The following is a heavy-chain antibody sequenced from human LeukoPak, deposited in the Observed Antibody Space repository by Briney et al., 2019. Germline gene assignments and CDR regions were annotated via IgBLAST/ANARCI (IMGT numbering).Heavy chain of an antibody. J-gene: IGHJ5*02. CDR3: ARLPVQLWPGGFDP. V-gene: IGHV4-39*01. CDR1: GGSISSSSYY. CDR2: IYYGGST. D-gene: IGHD5-18*01. Sequence: SETLSLTCTVSGGSISSSSYYWGWIRQPPGKGLEWIGTIYYGGSTYSNPSLKSRVTMSVHTSKNQFSLKLSSVSAADTAVYYCARLPVQLWPGGFDPWGQGNLVTVSS.